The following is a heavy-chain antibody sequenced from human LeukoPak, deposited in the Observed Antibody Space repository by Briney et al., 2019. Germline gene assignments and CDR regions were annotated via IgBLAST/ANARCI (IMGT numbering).Heavy chain of an antibody. CDR3: TSLGEPDIVLMVYPEDY. J-gene: IGHJ4*02. D-gene: IGHD2-8*01. CDR1: GFTFSSYW. Sequence: PGGSLRLSCAASGFTFSSYWMHWVRQAPGKGLVWVSRINSDGSSTSYADSVKGRFTISRDNAKNTLYLQMNTLRAEDTAVYYCTSLGEPDIVLMVYPEDYWGQGTLVTGSS. CDR2: INSDGSST. V-gene: IGHV3-74*01.